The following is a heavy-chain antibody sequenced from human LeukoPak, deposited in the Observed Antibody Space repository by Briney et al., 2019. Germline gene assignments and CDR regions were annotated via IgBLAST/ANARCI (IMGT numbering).Heavy chain of an antibody. CDR1: GITFSSYG. Sequence: GGSLRLSCAASGITFSSYGMHWVRQAPGKGLEWVAFIRYDGSNKYYADSVKGRFTISRDNSKNTLYLQMNSLRAEDTAVYYCAKVGRDGYNRIGDAAHPIDYWGQGTLVTVSS. CDR2: IRYDGSNK. V-gene: IGHV3-30*02. D-gene: IGHD5-24*01. J-gene: IGHJ4*02. CDR3: AKVGRDGYNRIGDAAHPIDY.